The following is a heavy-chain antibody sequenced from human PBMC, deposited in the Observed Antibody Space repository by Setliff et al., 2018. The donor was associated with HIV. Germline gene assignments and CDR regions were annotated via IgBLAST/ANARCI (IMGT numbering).Heavy chain of an antibody. D-gene: IGHD3-3*02. Sequence: GGSLRLSCAASGFTFSSYWMHWVRQAPGKGLVWVSRINSDGSSTSYADSVKGRFTISRDNAKNTLYLQMNSLRAEDTAVYYCARGEHFWSGYYPGPSYDYWGQGTLVTSPQ. CDR2: INSDGSST. CDR1: GFTFSSYW. V-gene: IGHV3-74*01. CDR3: ARGEHFWSGYYPGPSYDY. J-gene: IGHJ4*02.